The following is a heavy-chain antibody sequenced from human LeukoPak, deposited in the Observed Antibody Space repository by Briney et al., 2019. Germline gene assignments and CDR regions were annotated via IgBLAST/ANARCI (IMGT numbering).Heavy chain of an antibody. CDR3: ARDLSYYTSGYCDY. D-gene: IGHD3-10*01. Sequence: EASVKVSCKASGGTFSSYAISWVRQAPGQGLEWMGWINPKSGGTNYAQKFQGRVTMTRDTSISTAYMEVSRLRSDDTAVYYCARDLSYYTSGYCDYWGQGTLVTVSS. J-gene: IGHJ4*02. V-gene: IGHV1-2*02. CDR2: INPKSGGT. CDR1: GGTFSSYA.